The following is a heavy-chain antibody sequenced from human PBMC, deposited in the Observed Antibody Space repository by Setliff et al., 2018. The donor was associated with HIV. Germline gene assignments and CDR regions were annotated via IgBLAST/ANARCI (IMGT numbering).Heavy chain of an antibody. J-gene: IGHJ5*02. CDR1: GGTFSSYA. CDR3: AREEGATVNWFDP. Sequence: SVKVSCKASGGTFSSYAISWVRQAPGQGLEWMGGIIPILGIANHAQKFQGRVTITADESTSTAYMELSSLRSEDTAVYYCAREEGATVNWFDPWGQGTLVTV. D-gene: IGHD1-26*01. V-gene: IGHV1-69*10. CDR2: IIPILGIA.